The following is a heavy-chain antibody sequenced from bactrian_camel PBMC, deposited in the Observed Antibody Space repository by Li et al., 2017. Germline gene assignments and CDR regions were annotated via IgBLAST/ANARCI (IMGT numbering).Heavy chain of an antibody. CDR2: ITSGIGPT. CDR3: ASNGGSLSYNY. D-gene: IGHD6*01. J-gene: IGHJ4*01. V-gene: IGHV3S1*01. CDR1: GDTYT. Sequence: HVQLVESGGDSVQAGGSLRLSCVAFGDTYTMAWFRQAPGKGLEWVSTITSGIGPTYYTDSVKGRFTLSRDNAKNTLYLQLNSLKIEDTAMYYCASNGGSLSYNYWGQGTQVTVS.